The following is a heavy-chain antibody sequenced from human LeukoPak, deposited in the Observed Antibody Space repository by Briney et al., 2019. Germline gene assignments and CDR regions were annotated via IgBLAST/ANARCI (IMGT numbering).Heavy chain of an antibody. J-gene: IGHJ4*02. CDR1: GFTVSSNY. D-gene: IGHD5-12*01. CDR3: VKDREYSGYDFFLPFDY. V-gene: IGHV3-23*01. CDR2: IRGSGGST. Sequence: PGGSLRLSCAASGFTVSSNYMSWVRQAPGKGLEWVSAIRGSGGSTYYADSVKGRFTISRDNSKNTLYLQMNSLIAEDTAVYYCVKDREYSGYDFFLPFDYWGQGTLVTVSS.